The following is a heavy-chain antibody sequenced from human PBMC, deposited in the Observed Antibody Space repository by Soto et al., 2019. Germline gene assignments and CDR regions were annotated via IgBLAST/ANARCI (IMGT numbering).Heavy chain of an antibody. Sequence: EVQLLESGGGLVQPGGSLRLSYAASGFTFSSYAMSWVRQAPGKGLEWVSAISGSGGSTYYADSVKGRFTISRDNSKNTLYLQMNSLRAEDTAVYYCAGDQRITIFGVVTDYWGQGTLVTVSS. D-gene: IGHD3-3*01. CDR2: ISGSGGST. CDR1: GFTFSSYA. V-gene: IGHV3-23*01. CDR3: AGDQRITIFGVVTDY. J-gene: IGHJ4*02.